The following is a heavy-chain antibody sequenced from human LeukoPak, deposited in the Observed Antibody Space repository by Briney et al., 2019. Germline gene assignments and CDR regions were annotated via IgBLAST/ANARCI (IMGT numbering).Heavy chain of an antibody. V-gene: IGHV4-39*01. CDR2: IYYSGST. CDR3: ARQDHYYDSSGYRLYYFDY. Sequence: SETLSLTCTVSGGSISSSSYYWGWIRQPPGKGLEWIGSIYYSGSTYYNPSLKSRVTISVDTSKNQFSLKLSSVTAADTAVYYCARQDHYYDSSGYRLYYFDYWGQGTLVTVSS. CDR1: GGSISSSSYY. J-gene: IGHJ4*02. D-gene: IGHD3-22*01.